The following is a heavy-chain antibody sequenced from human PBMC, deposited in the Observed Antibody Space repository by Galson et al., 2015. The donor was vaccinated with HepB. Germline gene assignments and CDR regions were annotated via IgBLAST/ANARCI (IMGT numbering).Heavy chain of an antibody. CDR2: INPNSGGT. Sequence: SVKVSCKASGYTFTGYYMHWVRQAPGQGLEWMGWINPNSGGTNYAQKFQGRVTMTGDTSISTAYMELSRLRSDDTAVYYCARRLDPLGYCSSTSCYTKAYYFDYWGQGTLVTVSS. J-gene: IGHJ4*02. CDR1: GYTFTGYY. V-gene: IGHV1-2*02. D-gene: IGHD2-2*02. CDR3: ARRLDPLGYCSSTSCYTKAYYFDY.